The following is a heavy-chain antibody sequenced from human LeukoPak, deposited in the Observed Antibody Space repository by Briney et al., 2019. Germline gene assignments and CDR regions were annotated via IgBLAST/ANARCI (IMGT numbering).Heavy chain of an antibody. J-gene: IGHJ4*02. Sequence: GGSLRLSCAASGFSFNSHWMSWVRQAPGKGLEWVAIINQDESVQHYVDSMRGRFTLSRDNAKNSLYLQMNSLRDEDTAIYYCTRGAGWLLDYWGQGTLVTVSS. CDR1: GFSFNSHW. D-gene: IGHD5-12*01. CDR2: INQDESVQ. CDR3: TRGAGWLLDY. V-gene: IGHV3-7*01.